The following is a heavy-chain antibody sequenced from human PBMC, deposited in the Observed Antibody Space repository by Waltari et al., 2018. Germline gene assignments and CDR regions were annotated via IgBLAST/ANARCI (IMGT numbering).Heavy chain of an antibody. Sequence: QVQLQESGPGLVKPSETLSLTCAVSGYSISSGYYWGWIRQPPGKGLEWSGSIYHSGSTYYNPSLKSRVTISVDTSKNQFSLKLSSVTAADTAVYYCARHVLQPHFDYWGQGTLVTVSS. J-gene: IGHJ4*02. D-gene: IGHD3-10*02. CDR1: GYSISSGYY. V-gene: IGHV4-38-2*01. CDR2: IYHSGST. CDR3: ARHVLQPHFDY.